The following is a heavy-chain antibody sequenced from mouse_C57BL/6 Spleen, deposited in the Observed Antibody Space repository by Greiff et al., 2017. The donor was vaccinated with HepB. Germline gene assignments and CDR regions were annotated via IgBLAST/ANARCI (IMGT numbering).Heavy chain of an antibody. CDR3: ARSDYYGSSYGYFDV. Sequence: QLQQSGPELVKPGASVKISCKASGYSFTSYYIHWVKQRPGQGLEWIGWIYPGSGNTKYNEKFKGKATLTADTSSSTAYMQLSSLTSEDSAVYYCARSDYYGSSYGYFDVWGTGTTVTVSS. V-gene: IGHV1-66*01. CDR1: GYSFTSYY. D-gene: IGHD1-1*01. J-gene: IGHJ1*03. CDR2: IYPGSGNT.